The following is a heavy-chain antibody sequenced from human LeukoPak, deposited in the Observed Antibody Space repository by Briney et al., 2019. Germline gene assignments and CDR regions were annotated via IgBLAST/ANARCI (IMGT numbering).Heavy chain of an antibody. V-gene: IGHV4-61*01. D-gene: IGHD3-22*01. J-gene: IGHJ2*01. CDR1: GGSVSSGSYY. CDR3: ARPDSSGWCFDL. Sequence: SETLSLTCTVSGGSVSSGSYYWSWIRQPPGKGLEWIGYIYYSGTTNYNPSLKSRVTISVDTSKNQFSLKLSSLTAADTAVYYCARPDSSGWCFDLWGRGTLVTVSS. CDR2: IYYSGTT.